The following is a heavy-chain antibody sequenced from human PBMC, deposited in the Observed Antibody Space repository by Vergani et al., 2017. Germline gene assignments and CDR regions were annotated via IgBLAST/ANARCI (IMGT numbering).Heavy chain of an antibody. D-gene: IGHD5-12*01. CDR2: IYTSGST. CDR3: ARTRLYSGYGYLDY. V-gene: IGHV4-4*07. J-gene: IGHJ4*02. CDR1: GGSISSYY. Sequence: QVQLQESGPGLVKPSETLSLTCTVSGGSISSYYWSWIRQPAGKGLEWIGRIYTSGSTNYNPSLKSRVTMSVDTSKNQFSLKLSSVTAADTAVYYCARTRLYSGYGYLDYWGQGTLVTVSS.